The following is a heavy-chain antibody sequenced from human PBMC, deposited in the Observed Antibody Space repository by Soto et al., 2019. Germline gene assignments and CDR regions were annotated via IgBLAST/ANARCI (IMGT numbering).Heavy chain of an antibody. CDR3: AREHITMVRGSVDP. Sequence: SETLSLTCTVSGGSISSGGYYWSWIRQHPGKGLEWIGYIYYSGSTYYNPSLKSRVTISVDTSKNQFSLKLRSVTAADTAVYYCAREHITMVRGSVDPWGQGTLVTVSS. D-gene: IGHD3-10*01. V-gene: IGHV4-31*03. CDR2: IYYSGST. CDR1: GGSISSGGYY. J-gene: IGHJ5*02.